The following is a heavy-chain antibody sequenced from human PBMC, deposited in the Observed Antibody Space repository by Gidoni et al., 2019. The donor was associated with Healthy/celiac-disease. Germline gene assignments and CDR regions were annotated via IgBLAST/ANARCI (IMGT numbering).Heavy chain of an antibody. V-gene: IGHV3-30-3*01. CDR2: ISYDGSNK. Sequence: QVQLVESGGGVVQPGRSLRLSCAASGFTFSSYAMHWVRQAPGKGLEWVAVISYDGSNKYYADSVKGRFTISRDNSKNTLYLQMNSLRAEDTAVYYCARVGLDYYGSGSPDAFDIWGQGTMVTVSS. CDR1: GFTFSSYA. D-gene: IGHD3-10*01. J-gene: IGHJ3*02. CDR3: ARVGLDYYGSGSPDAFDI.